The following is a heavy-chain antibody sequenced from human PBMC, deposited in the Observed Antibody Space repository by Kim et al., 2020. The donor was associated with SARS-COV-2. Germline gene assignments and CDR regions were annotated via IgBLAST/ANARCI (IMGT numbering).Heavy chain of an antibody. D-gene: IGHD2-15*01. CDR2: IWYDGSNK. V-gene: IGHV3-33*06. CDR3: AKDLWVGDSHSRYCSGGSCYSYYYYYGMDV. Sequence: GGSLRLSCAASGFTFSSYGMHWVRQAPGKGLEWVAVIWYDGSNKYYADSVKGRFTISRDNSKNTLYLQMNSLRAEDTAVYYCAKDLWVGDSHSRYCSGGSCYSYYYYYGMDVWGQGTTVTVSS. CDR1: GFTFSSYG. J-gene: IGHJ6*02.